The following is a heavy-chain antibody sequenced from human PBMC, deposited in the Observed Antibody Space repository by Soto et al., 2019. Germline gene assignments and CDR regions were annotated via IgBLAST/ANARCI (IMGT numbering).Heavy chain of an antibody. Sequence: GGSLRLSCAASGFTFSSYGMHWVRQAPGKGLEWVAVIWYDGSNKYYADSVKGRFTISRDNSKNTLYLQMNSLRAEDTAVYYCASGYTGSYYFDYWGQGTLVTVSS. V-gene: IGHV3-33*01. CDR2: IWYDGSNK. CDR1: GFTFSSYG. CDR3: ASGYTGSYYFDY. J-gene: IGHJ4*02. D-gene: IGHD1-26*01.